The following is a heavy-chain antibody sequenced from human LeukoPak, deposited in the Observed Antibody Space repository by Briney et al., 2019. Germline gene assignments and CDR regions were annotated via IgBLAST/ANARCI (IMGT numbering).Heavy chain of an antibody. Sequence: SVKVSCKASGFTFTNSPMQWVRQARGQPLEWIGWIVVGSGDTNYAQKFQERVTLTRDLSTSTAYMELRSLRSEDTAVYYCATGSGWYSPDYWGQGTLVTVSS. V-gene: IGHV1-58*02. J-gene: IGHJ4*02. CDR3: ATGSGWYSPDY. D-gene: IGHD6-19*01. CDR2: IVVGSGDT. CDR1: GFTFTNSP.